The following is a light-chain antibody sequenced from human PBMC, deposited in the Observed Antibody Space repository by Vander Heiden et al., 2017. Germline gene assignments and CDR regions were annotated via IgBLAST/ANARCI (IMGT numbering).Light chain of an antibody. J-gene: IGKJ4*01. Sequence: ELVLTQSPATLSLSPGERATLSCRASQSVSSDLAWYQQKPGQAPRLLIYDASNRATGIPARFSGSGSGTDFTLTISSLEPEDFAVYYCQQRSKGPPSFTFGGGTKVEIK. CDR1: QSVSSD. V-gene: IGKV3-11*01. CDR2: DAS. CDR3: QQRSKGPPSFT.